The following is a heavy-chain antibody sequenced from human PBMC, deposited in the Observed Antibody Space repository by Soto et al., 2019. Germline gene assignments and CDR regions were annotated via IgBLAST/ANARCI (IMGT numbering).Heavy chain of an antibody. CDR1: GFTFSSYG. CDR3: AKFMAHYGMDV. J-gene: IGHJ6*02. V-gene: IGHV3-30*18. Sequence: VQLLESGGGLVQPGGSLRLSCAASGFTFSSYGMHWVRQAPGKGLEWVAVISYDGSNKYYADSVKGRFTISRDNSKNTLYLQMNSLRAEDTAVYYCAKFMAHYGMDVWGQGTTVTVSS. D-gene: IGHD3-10*01. CDR2: ISYDGSNK.